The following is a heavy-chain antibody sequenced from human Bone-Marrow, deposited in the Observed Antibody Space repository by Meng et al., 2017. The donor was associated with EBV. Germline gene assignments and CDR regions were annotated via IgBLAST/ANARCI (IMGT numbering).Heavy chain of an antibody. V-gene: IGHV7-4-1*02. J-gene: IGHJ4*02. CDR1: EYDFTSYT. CDR2: INTNTGNP. Sequence: VQLVWSGSELKKSGASVKVYCKTAEYDFTSYTMNWVRQAPGQGLEWRGWINTNTGNPTYALGFTGRIVFSLDTSVSTAYLQISSLKADDTGVYYCATSNNWSDFHYWSQGTLVTVSS. D-gene: IGHD1-1*01. CDR3: ATSNNWSDFHY.